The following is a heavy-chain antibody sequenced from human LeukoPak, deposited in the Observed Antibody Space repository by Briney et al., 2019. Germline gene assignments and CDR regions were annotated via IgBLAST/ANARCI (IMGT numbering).Heavy chain of an antibody. CDR2: ISSSSSYI. D-gene: IGHD3-16*01. J-gene: IGHJ3*02. CDR1: EFSFSSYS. V-gene: IGHV3-21*01. Sequence: GGSLRLSCAASEFSFSSYSMNWVRQAPGKGLEWVSSISSSSSYIYYADSVKGRFTISRDNAKNSLYPQMNSLRAEDTAVYYCARLIPSSSAFDIWGQGTMVTVSS. CDR3: ARLIPSSSAFDI.